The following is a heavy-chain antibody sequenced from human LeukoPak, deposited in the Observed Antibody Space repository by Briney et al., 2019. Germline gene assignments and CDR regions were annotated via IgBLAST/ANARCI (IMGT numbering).Heavy chain of an antibody. CDR1: GSSLSTSGVG. D-gene: IGHD3-22*01. CDR3: AHSTYYYDSSGYKGHWFDP. Sequence: SGPTLVEPTQALALTCTFSGSSLSTSGVGVGWIRQPPGKALEWLALIYWDDDKRYSPSLKSRLTITKDTSKNQVVLTMTNMDPVDTATYYCAHSTYYYDSSGYKGHWFDPWGQGTLVTVSS. V-gene: IGHV2-5*02. CDR2: IYWDDDK. J-gene: IGHJ5*02.